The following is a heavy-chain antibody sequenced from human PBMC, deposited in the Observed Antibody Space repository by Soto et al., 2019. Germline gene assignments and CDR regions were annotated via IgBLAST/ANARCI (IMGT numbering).Heavy chain of an antibody. D-gene: IGHD5-18*01. V-gene: IGHV1-69*13. Sequence: GASVKVSCKASGGTFSSYAISWVRQAPGQGLEWMGGIIPIFGTANYAQKFQGRVTITADESTSTAYMELSSLRSEDTAVYYCVRGVETAMVTVRTVMDVWGQGTTVTVSS. CDR2: IIPIFGTA. CDR1: GGTFSSYA. CDR3: VRGVETAMVTVRTVMDV. J-gene: IGHJ6*02.